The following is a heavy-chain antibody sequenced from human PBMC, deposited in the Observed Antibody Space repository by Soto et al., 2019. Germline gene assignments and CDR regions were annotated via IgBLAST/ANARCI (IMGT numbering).Heavy chain of an antibody. V-gene: IGHV3-74*01. CDR3: LEGGSYDNSGYVDY. CDR2: INSDGSST. Sequence: HPGGSLRLSCAASGFIFSRCWFHWVRQVPGKGLVWVSRINSDGSSTSYADSVKGRFTISRDNAKNTVYLQMNSLRAEDTAVYYCLEGGSYDNSGYVDYWGQGTLVTVSS. J-gene: IGHJ4*02. D-gene: IGHD3-22*01. CDR1: GFIFSRCW.